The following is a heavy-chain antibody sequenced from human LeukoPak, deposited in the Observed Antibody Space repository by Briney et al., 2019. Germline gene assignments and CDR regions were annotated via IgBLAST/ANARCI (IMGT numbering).Heavy chain of an antibody. CDR3: ARQNDFRLDY. D-gene: IGHD3-3*01. Sequence: GGSLRLSCKGSGYTFTSYWIAWVRQMPGKGLEWMGTIYPGDSDTRYNPSFQGQVTISVDTSIGTAYLQWSSLKASDTAIYYCARQNDFRLDYWGQGTLVTVSS. J-gene: IGHJ4*02. CDR2: IYPGDSDT. V-gene: IGHV5-51*01. CDR1: GYTFTSYW.